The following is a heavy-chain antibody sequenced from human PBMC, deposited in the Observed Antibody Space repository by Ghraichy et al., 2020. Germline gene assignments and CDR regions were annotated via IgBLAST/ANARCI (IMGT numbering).Heavy chain of an antibody. Sequence: GESLNISCAASGFAISSRAMSWVRQAPGKGLEWVASINNRGNPYYADSVRGRFTISIDTSKNSLFLEMNYLRADDSAVYYCAKDPISTGWPCFDNWGQGTQVTVSS. D-gene: IGHD6-19*01. CDR1: GFAISSRA. CDR2: INNRGNP. CDR3: AKDPISTGWPCFDN. V-gene: IGHV3-23*01. J-gene: IGHJ4*02.